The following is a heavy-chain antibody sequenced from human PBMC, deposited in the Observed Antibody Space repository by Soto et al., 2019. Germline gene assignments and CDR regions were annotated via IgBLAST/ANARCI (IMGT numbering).Heavy chain of an antibody. J-gene: IGHJ6*02. V-gene: IGHV3-30*18. CDR1: GFTFSDYG. Sequence: QVQLVESGGGVVQPGRSLRLSCAASGFTFSDYGMHWVRQAPGKGLEWVAVISYDGSSKYYADSVKGRFTVSRDNSKNTLYLQMSSLRADDTAVYCCAKTSYGMDVWGQGTTVTVCS. CDR2: ISYDGSSK. CDR3: AKTSYGMDV.